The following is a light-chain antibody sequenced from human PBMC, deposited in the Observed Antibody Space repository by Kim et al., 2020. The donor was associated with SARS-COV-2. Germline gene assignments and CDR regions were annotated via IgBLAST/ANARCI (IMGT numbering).Light chain of an antibody. J-gene: IGLJ1*01. Sequence: APGKTASITCGGNNIGSKSVQLYQQKPGQAPVLLIFYDSDRPSGISERFSGSNSGNTATLTINRVEAGDEADYYCQVWDSGSDHYVFGSGTKVTVL. CDR3: QVWDSGSDHYV. V-gene: IGLV3-21*04. CDR1: NIGSKS. CDR2: YDS.